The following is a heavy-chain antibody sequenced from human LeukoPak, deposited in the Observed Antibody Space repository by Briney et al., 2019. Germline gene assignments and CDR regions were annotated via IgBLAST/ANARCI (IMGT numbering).Heavy chain of an antibody. Sequence: GGSLRLSCAASGFTFRTYGMHWVRQAPGKGLEWVAVIWYDGSNKYYAGSVKGRFTISRDDSKNTLYLQMNSLRAEDTAVYYCATDFAGSPADWGQGALVTVSS. CDR3: ATDFAGSPAD. CDR1: GFTFRTYG. CDR2: IWYDGSNK. V-gene: IGHV3-33*01. D-gene: IGHD3-10*01. J-gene: IGHJ4*02.